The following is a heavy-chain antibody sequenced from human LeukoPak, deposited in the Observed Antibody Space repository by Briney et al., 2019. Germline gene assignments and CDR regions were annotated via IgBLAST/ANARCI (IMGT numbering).Heavy chain of an antibody. Sequence: PSETLSLTCTVSGGSISSYYWSWIRQPAGKGLEWIGRIYTSGSINYNPSLKSRVTMSVDTSKNQFSLKLSSATAADTAVYYCACAGYSSSWYFGFDPWGQGTLVTVSS. CDR2: IYTSGSI. V-gene: IGHV4-4*07. D-gene: IGHD6-13*01. J-gene: IGHJ5*02. CDR1: GGSISSYY. CDR3: ACAGYSSSWYFGFDP.